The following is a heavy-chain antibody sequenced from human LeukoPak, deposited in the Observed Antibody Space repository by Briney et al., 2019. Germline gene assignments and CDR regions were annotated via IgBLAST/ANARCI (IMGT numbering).Heavy chain of an antibody. CDR2: FDPEGGET. V-gene: IGHV1-24*01. Sequence: ASVKVSCKVSGYTLTELSMHWVRQAPGKGLEWMGGFDPEGGETIYAQKFQGRVTMTEDTSTDTAYMELSSLRSEDTAVYYCATAGGVVIILDYWGQGTLVTVSS. CDR3: ATAGGVVIILDY. D-gene: IGHD3-10*01. CDR1: GYTLTELS. J-gene: IGHJ4*02.